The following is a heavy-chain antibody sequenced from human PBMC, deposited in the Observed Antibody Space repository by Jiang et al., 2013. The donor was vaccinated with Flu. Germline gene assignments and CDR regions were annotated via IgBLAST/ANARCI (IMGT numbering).Heavy chain of an antibody. CDR3: ASLSAGYGNRAFDS. Sequence: GLVKPSETLSLTCSVYGVSFTDYSWSWIRQPPGRGLEWIGEINYSGFTNFNSSLRSRVTISLDTSKNQFSLKMTSLTAADTALYFCASLSAGYGNRAFDSWGQGSLVTVSS. D-gene: IGHD5-12*01. V-gene: IGHV4-34*01. CDR2: INYSGFT. J-gene: IGHJ4*02. CDR1: GVSFTDYS.